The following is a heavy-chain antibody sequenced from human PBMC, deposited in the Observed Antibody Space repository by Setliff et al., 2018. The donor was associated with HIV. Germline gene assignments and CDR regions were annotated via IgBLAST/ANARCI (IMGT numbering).Heavy chain of an antibody. CDR3: ARLDYSNYYSYYIDV. D-gene: IGHD4-4*01. Sequence: ASETLSLTCTVSGGSISSGSYYWSWIRQPAGKGLEWIGHIYTSGSTNYNPSLKSRVTISVDTSKNQFSLKLSSVTAADTAVYYCARLDYSNYYSYYIDVWGEGTMVTVSS. J-gene: IGHJ6*03. CDR2: IYTSGST. V-gene: IGHV4-61*09. CDR1: GGSISSGSYY.